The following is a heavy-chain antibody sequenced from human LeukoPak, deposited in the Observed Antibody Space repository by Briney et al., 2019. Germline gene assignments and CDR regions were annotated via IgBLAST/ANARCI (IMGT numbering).Heavy chain of an antibody. V-gene: IGHV1-2*02. CDR2: INPNSGDT. D-gene: IGHD1-26*01. Sequence: GASVKVSCKASGYTFTDYFMHWVRQAPGQGLEWMGWINPNSGDTNYAQKFQGRVTMTRDTSISTAYMELTRLRSDDTAVYYCARHPYSGSYHFDYWGQGTLVTVSS. CDR1: GYTFTDYF. J-gene: IGHJ4*02. CDR3: ARHPYSGSYHFDY.